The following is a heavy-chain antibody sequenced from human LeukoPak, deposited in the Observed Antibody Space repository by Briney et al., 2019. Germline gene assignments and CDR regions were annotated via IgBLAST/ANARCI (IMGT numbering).Heavy chain of an antibody. CDR1: GFTFSSYE. V-gene: IGHV3-48*03. D-gene: IGHD5-12*01. CDR2: ISSSGSTI. CDR3: ARDRSGYDYYYYYYMDV. Sequence: GGSLRLSCAASGFTFSSYEMNWVRQAPGKGLEWVSYISSSGSTIYYADSVKCRFTISRDNAKNSLYLKMNSLRAEDTAVYYCARDRSGYDYYYYYYMDVWGKGTTVTVSS. J-gene: IGHJ6*03.